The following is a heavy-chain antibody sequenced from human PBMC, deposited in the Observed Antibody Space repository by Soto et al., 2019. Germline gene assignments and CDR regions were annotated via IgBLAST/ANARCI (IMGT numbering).Heavy chain of an antibody. J-gene: IGHJ5*02. V-gene: IGHV4-59*01. CDR1: GGSISSYY. CDR3: ARDLGRKYGDYDWFDP. D-gene: IGHD4-17*01. Sequence: PSETLSLTCTVSGGSISSYYWSWIRQPPGKGVERIGYIYYSGSTNYNHSLKSRVTISVDTSKNQFSLKLSSVTAADTAVYYCARDLGRKYGDYDWFDPWGQGTLVTVSS. CDR2: IYYSGST.